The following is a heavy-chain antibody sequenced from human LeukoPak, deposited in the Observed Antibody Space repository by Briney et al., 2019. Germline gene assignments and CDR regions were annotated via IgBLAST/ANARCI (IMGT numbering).Heavy chain of an antibody. CDR2: ITNSGNSK. V-gene: IGHV3-48*01. Sequence: PGGSLRLYCAASGFTFSCYRRVWVRQAPGMGLVGVSYITNSGNSKSYADSVKGRFTSSKDNTKNSLYLQMNGLRAEDTAVYYCARTRSSGYLTFDYWGQGILVTVSA. D-gene: IGHD3-22*01. CDR3: ARTRSSGYLTFDY. CDR1: GFTFSCYR. J-gene: IGHJ4*02.